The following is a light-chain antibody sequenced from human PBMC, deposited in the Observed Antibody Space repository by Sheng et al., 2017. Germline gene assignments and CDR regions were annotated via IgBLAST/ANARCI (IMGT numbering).Light chain of an antibody. J-gene: IGKJ2*01. CDR3: QQYHNWPPGAT. V-gene: IGKV3-15*01. CDR1: QSVARD. CDR2: GAS. Sequence: EVVMTQSPATLSVSPGESATLSCRASQSVARDFAWYQQKPGQAPRLLIYGASTRAADIPARFSGSGSETEFTLTINSLRSEDIAVYYCQQYHNWPPGATFGRGT.